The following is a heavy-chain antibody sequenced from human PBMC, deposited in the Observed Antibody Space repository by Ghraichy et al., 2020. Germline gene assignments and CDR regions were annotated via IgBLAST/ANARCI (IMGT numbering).Heavy chain of an antibody. J-gene: IGHJ6*02. CDR2: IKEDESET. CDR3: ATAMIRGFSLSSGYLPHYYYFGMDV. D-gene: IGHD3-22*01. Sequence: GGSLRLSCAASGFTFKTFWMSWVCQAPGKGLEWVANIKEDESETYYVDSVKGRFTISRDNAKNSLYLQMNSLRAEDTAVYYCATAMIRGFSLSSGYLPHYYYFGMDVWGQGTTVTVSS. V-gene: IGHV3-7*01. CDR1: GFTFKTFW.